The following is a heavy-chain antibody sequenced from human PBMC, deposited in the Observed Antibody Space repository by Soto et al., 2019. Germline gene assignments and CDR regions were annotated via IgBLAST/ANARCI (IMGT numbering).Heavy chain of an antibody. Sequence: PGGSLRLSCAASGFTFSNAWMSWVRQAPGKGLEWVGRIKSKTDGGTTDYAAPVKGRFTISRDDSKNTLHLQMNSLKTEDTAVYYCTTGPLLIVVVPAAMDYWGQGTLVTVSS. CDR3: TTGPLLIVVVPAAMDY. CDR1: GFTFSNAW. V-gene: IGHV3-15*01. J-gene: IGHJ4*02. D-gene: IGHD2-2*01. CDR2: IKSKTDGGTT.